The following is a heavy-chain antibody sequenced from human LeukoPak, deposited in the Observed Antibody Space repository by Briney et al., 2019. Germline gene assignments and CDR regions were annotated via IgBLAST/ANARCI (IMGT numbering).Heavy chain of an antibody. CDR1: GFTFSSYA. J-gene: IGHJ3*02. CDR3: ARATGYDAFDI. V-gene: IGHV4-34*01. D-gene: IGHD1-1*01. Sequence: PGGSLRLSCAASGFTFSSYAMSWIRQPPGKGLEWIGEINHSGSTNYNPSLKSRVTISVDTSKNQFSLKLSSVTAADTAVYYCARATGYDAFDIWGQGTMVTVSS. CDR2: INHSGST.